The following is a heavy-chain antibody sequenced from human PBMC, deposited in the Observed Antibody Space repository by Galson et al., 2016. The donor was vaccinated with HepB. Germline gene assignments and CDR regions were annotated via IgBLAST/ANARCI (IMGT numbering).Heavy chain of an antibody. CDR1: GFRFSNYA. CDR2: ISYDSSNK. J-gene: IGHJ6*02. V-gene: IGHV3-30*04. Sequence: SLRLSCAVSGFRFSNYAIHWVRQAPGKGLEWVAFISYDSSNKFFGDSVKGRFTISRDNSKNTLYLQMSSLRVEDTAVYYCAREINWNSYGMDVWGQGTTVTVS. CDR3: AREINWNSYGMDV. D-gene: IGHD1-1*01.